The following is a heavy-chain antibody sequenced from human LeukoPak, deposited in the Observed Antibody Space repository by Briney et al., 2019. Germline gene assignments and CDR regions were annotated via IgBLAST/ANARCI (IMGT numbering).Heavy chain of an antibody. D-gene: IGHD3-3*01. CDR2: ISWNSGSI. CDR1: GFTFDDYA. CDR3: AKAYSDSGYDFWSGCFTSPRAFDI. J-gene: IGHJ3*02. V-gene: IGHV3-9*01. Sequence: GRSLRLSCAASGFTFDDYAMHWVRQAPGKGLEWVSGISWNSGSIGYADSVKGRFTISRDNAKNSLYLQMNSLRAEDTALYYCAKAYSDSGYDFWSGCFTSPRAFDIWGQGTMVTVSS.